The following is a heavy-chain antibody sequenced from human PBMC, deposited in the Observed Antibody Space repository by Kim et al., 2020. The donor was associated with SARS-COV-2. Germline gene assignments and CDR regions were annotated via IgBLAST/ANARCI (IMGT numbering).Heavy chain of an antibody. Sequence: SETLSLTCAVYGGSFSGYYWSWIRQPPGKGLEWIGEINHSGSTNYNPSLKSRVTISVDTSKNQFSLKLSPVTAADTAVYYCARTLLRYFDWPFDAFDIWGQGTMVTVSS. J-gene: IGHJ3*02. CDR1: GGSFSGYY. CDR3: ARTLLRYFDWPFDAFDI. D-gene: IGHD3-9*01. CDR2: INHSGST. V-gene: IGHV4-34*01.